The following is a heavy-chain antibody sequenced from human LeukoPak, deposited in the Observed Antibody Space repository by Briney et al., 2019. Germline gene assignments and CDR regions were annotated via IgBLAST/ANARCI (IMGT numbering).Heavy chain of an antibody. CDR3: GLGSGRTDFDY. Sequence: GGSLRLSCAASGFTFSNAWMSWVRQAPGKGLEWVGRIKSKTDGGTTDYAAPVKGRFTISRDDSKNTLYMQMNSPKTEDTAVYYCGLGSGRTDFDYWGQGTLVTVSS. CDR1: GFTFSNAW. V-gene: IGHV3-15*01. D-gene: IGHD3-10*01. J-gene: IGHJ4*02. CDR2: IKSKTDGGTT.